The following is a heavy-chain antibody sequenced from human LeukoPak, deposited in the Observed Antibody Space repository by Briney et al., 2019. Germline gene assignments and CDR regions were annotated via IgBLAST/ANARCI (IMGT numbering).Heavy chain of an antibody. CDR1: GYTFTGYY. V-gene: IGHV1-2*02. CDR2: INPNSGGT. J-gene: IGHJ4*02. D-gene: IGHD1-26*01. Sequence: GASVKVSCKASGYTFTGYYMHWVRQAPGQGLEWMGWINPNSGGTNYAQKFQGRVTMTRDTSINTAYMELSRLTSDDTAVYYCARDHLSSGSYSTAYYFDYWGQGTLVTVSS. CDR3: ARDHLSSGSYSTAYYFDY.